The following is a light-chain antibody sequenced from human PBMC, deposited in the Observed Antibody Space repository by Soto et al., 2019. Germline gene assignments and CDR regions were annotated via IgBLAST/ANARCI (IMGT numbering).Light chain of an antibody. CDR1: TSNIGGNY. V-gene: IGLV1-47*01. Sequence: QSVLTQPSSASGTPGQRVTISCSGSTSNIGGNYVYWFQQLPGTAPQLLIYRNNQRPSGVPDQFSGSKSGNSAFLAISGLRSEDEADYYCATWDDSLSGWVFGGGTKLTVL. CDR3: ATWDDSLSGWV. CDR2: RNN. J-gene: IGLJ3*02.